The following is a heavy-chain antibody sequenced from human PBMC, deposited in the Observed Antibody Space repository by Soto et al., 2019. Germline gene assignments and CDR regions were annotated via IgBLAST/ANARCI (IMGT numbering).Heavy chain of an antibody. V-gene: IGHV4-4*07. J-gene: IGHJ4*02. D-gene: IGHD5-12*01. CDR1: GGSMSGHA. Sequence: PSETLSLTCSVSGGSMSGHAWVWIRQAAGKGLEWIGHIYPSGSASYNPTPRSRVTMSLDSSHNHLFLNLTSATTADTAVYYCVRGKSYSVYDFWGPGTLVTVSS. CDR2: IYPSGSA. CDR3: VRGKSYSVYDF.